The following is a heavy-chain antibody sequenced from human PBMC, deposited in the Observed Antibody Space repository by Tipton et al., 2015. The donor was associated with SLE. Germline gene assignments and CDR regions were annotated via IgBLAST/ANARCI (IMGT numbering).Heavy chain of an antibody. V-gene: IGHV3-73*01. J-gene: IGHJ4*02. Sequence: SLRLSCSASGFTFSVSAIHWVRQASGKGLEWVGRIRSKSNTYATAYAASVEGRFTISRDDSKNTAYLQMNSLRAEDTAVYYCAKDQDYGGSSRHFDSWGQGTLVTVSS. D-gene: IGHD4-23*01. CDR1: GFTFSVSA. CDR2: IRSKSNTYAT. CDR3: AKDQDYGGSSRHFDS.